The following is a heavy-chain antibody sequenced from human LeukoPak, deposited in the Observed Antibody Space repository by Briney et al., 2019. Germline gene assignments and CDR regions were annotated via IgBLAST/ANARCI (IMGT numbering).Heavy chain of an antibody. J-gene: IGHJ3*02. Sequence: SETLSLTCTVSGGSISSYYWSWIRQPPGKGLEWIGRIYTSGSTNYNPSLKSRVTMSVDTSKNQFSLKLSSVTAADTAVYYCARTPLGVVIIRDAFDIWGQGTMVTVSS. CDR2: IYTSGST. V-gene: IGHV4-4*07. CDR3: ARTPLGVVIIRDAFDI. D-gene: IGHD3-3*01. CDR1: GGSISSYY.